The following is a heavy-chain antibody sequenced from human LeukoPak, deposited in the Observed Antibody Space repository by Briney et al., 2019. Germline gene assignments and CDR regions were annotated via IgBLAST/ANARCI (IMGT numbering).Heavy chain of an antibody. CDR3: AKDIGYGGNSVSFDY. CDR2: ISWNSGSI. V-gene: IGHV3-9*01. D-gene: IGHD4-23*01. J-gene: IGHJ4*02. Sequence: GRSLRLSCAASGFTFDDYAMHWVRQAPGKGLEWVSGISWNSGSIGYADSVKGRFTISRDNAKNSLYLQMNSLGADDTALYYCAKDIGYGGNSVSFDYWGQGTLVTVSS. CDR1: GFTFDDYA.